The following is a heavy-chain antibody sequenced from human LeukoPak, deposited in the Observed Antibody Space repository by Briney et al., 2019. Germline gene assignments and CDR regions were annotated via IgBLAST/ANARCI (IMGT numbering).Heavy chain of an antibody. CDR3: ARGRDSSGWYGYYFDY. D-gene: IGHD6-19*01. V-gene: IGHV1-2*02. Sequence: ASVKVSYKASGFTFTAYYMHWVRQAPGQGLEWMGWINPNSGGTNYAQKFQGRVTMTRDTSISTVYMELSRLRSDDTAVYYCARGRDSSGWYGYYFDYWGQGTLVTVSS. CDR2: INPNSGGT. J-gene: IGHJ4*02. CDR1: GFTFTAYY.